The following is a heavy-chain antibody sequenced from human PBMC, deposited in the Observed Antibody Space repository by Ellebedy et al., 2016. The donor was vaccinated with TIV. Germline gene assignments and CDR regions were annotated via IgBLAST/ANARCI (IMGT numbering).Heavy chain of an antibody. CDR3: ARVSDIVVVVAATRFDY. CDR1: GYTFTSYG. D-gene: IGHD2-15*01. Sequence: ASVKVSXXASGYTFTSYGISWVRQAPGQGLEWMGWISAYNGNTNYAQKLQGRVTMTTDTSTSTAYMELRSLRSDDTAVYYCARVSDIVVVVAATRFDYWGQGTLVTVSS. V-gene: IGHV1-18*01. CDR2: ISAYNGNT. J-gene: IGHJ4*02.